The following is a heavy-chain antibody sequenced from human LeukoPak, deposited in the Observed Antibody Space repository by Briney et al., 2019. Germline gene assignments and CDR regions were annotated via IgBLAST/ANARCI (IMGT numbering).Heavy chain of an antibody. V-gene: IGHV3-15*01. Sequence: GGSLTLSCAAPGFTFSNAWVTWVRQAPGKGLEWVGRIKSIASGATIDNAAPVRGRFTVSRDGSKNMVYLHMNSLKTEDTAVYYCATTVATIAGMDHWGQGALVTVSS. CDR1: GFTFSNAW. D-gene: IGHD5-24*01. CDR2: IKSIASGATI. J-gene: IGHJ4*02. CDR3: ATTVATIAGMDH.